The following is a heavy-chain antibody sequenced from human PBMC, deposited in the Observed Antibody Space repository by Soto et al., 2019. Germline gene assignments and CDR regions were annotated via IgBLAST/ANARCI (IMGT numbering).Heavy chain of an antibody. V-gene: IGHV3-33*01. CDR1: GFTFSSYG. Sequence: GGSLRLSCAASGFTFSSYGMHWVRQAPGKGLEWVAVIWYDGSNKYYADSVKGRFTISRDNSKNTLYLQMNSLRAEDTAVCYCARAKGQLGESDYWGQGTPVTVSS. J-gene: IGHJ4*02. CDR3: ARAKGQLGESDY. D-gene: IGHD6-6*01. CDR2: IWYDGSNK.